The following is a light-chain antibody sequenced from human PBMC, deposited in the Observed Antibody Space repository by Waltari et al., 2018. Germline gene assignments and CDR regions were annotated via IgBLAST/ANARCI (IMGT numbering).Light chain of an antibody. Sequence: IQMTQSPSTLSASVGDRVTMTCRASQSVSRWIAWYQQKQGKAPKLLIYKTSTLESGVPSRFSGSGSGTEVSLTISSLQPDDFATYYCQHYSTYSWTFGQGTKLEIK. CDR2: KTS. V-gene: IGKV1-5*03. CDR3: QHYSTYSWT. CDR1: QSVSRW. J-gene: IGKJ1*01.